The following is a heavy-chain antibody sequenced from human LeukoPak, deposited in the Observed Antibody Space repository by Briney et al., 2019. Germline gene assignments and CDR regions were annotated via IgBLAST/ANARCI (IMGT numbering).Heavy chain of an antibody. CDR2: ISGSGGST. Sequence: GRSLRLSCAASGFSFDDYAMHWVRQAPGKGLEWVSAISGSGGSTYYADSVKGRFTISRDNSKNTLYLQMNSLRAEDTAVYYCAKDLRSTIDYWGQGTLVTVSS. V-gene: IGHV3-23*01. D-gene: IGHD6-13*01. CDR3: AKDLRSTIDY. J-gene: IGHJ4*02. CDR1: GFSFDDYA.